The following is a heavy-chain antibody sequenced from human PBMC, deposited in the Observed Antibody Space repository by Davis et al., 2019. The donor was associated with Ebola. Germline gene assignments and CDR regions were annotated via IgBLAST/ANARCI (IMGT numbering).Heavy chain of an antibody. V-gene: IGHV1-46*01. D-gene: IGHD3-22*01. J-gene: IGHJ3*02. Sequence: ASVLVTCKASGYRLTSYYMHRVRQAPGQGLEWMGIINPITGGTSYAQNFQVRVNMTRDTSTSTVYMELSSLRSEDTAVYYCAREGGRYYDSSGYVFDIWGQGTMVKVSS. CDR1: GYRLTSYY. CDR2: INPITGGT. CDR3: AREGGRYYDSSGYVFDI.